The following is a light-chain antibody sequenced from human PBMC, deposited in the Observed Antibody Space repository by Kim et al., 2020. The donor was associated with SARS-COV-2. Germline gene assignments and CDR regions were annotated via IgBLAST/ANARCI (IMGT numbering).Light chain of an antibody. CDR3: QQYGRSPRT. CDR2: AAS. CDR1: QSVSNNY. V-gene: IGKV3-20*01. J-gene: IGKJ1*01. Sequence: EIVMTQSPATLSLSPGERATLSCRASQSVSNNYLAWYQKKPGQAPRLLIYAASIRDTGIPDRFSGGGSGTDFTLTISRLEPEDFAVYYCQQYGRSPRTFGQGTKVEI.